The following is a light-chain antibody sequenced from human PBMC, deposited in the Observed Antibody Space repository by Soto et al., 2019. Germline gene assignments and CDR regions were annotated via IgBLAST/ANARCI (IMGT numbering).Light chain of an antibody. CDR3: QQYYSYPWK. CDR1: QGISSY. Sequence: AIRMTHSPSSLSASTGDRVTITCRASQGISSYLAWYQQKPGKAPKLLIYAASTLQSGVPSRFSGSGSGTDFTLTISCLQSEDFATYYCQQYYSYPWKFGQGTKVDIK. V-gene: IGKV1-8*01. CDR2: AAS. J-gene: IGKJ1*01.